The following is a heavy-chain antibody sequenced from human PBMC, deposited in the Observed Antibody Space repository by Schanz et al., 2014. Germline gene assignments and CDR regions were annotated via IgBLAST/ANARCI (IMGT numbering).Heavy chain of an antibody. Sequence: VQLLESGGGLVQPGGSLKLSCSASGFTFRNYALSWVRQAPGKGLAWVSAISGSGGSTYYVDSVKGRFTISRDNSNHTLYLQMNSLRADDTAVYYCAKELYSGSHYGWFDPWGQGTLVTVSS. V-gene: IGHV3-23*01. D-gene: IGHD1-26*01. J-gene: IGHJ5*02. CDR3: AKELYSGSHYGWFDP. CDR1: GFTFRNYA. CDR2: ISGSGGST.